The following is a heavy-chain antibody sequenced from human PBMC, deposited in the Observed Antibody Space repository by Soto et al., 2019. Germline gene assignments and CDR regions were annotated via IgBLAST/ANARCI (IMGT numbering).Heavy chain of an antibody. V-gene: IGHV3-21*01. CDR2: ISSSSSYI. CDR3: ARESTTVSEFDY. CDR1: GFTFSSYN. J-gene: IGHJ4*02. Sequence: GGSLRLSCAASGFTFSSYNMNWVRQAPGKGLEWVSSISSSSSYIYYADSVKGRFTISRDNAKNSLYLQMNSLRAEDTAVYYCARESTTVSEFDYWGQGTLVTVSS. D-gene: IGHD4-17*01.